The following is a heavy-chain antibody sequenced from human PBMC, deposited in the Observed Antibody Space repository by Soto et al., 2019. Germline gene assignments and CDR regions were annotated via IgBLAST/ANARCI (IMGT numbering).Heavy chain of an antibody. CDR2: IYHSGST. J-gene: IGHJ5*02. Sequence: QLQLQESGSGLVKPSQTLSLTCVVFGGSISSGSYSWSWIRQPPGKGLEWIGYIYHSGSTYYNPSLKSRATISVDKSKSQFSLKLSSVTAADTAVYYCARDHYDPGPGWFDPWGQGTLVTVSS. CDR1: GGSISSGSYS. D-gene: IGHD3-3*01. CDR3: ARDHYDPGPGWFDP. V-gene: IGHV4-30-2*01.